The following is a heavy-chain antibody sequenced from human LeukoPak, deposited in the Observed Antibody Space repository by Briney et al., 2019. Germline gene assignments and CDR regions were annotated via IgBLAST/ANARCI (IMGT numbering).Heavy chain of an antibody. CDR2: IYYSGST. Sequence: KPSETLSLTCTVSGGSISSYYWSWIRQPPGKGLEWIGYIYYSGSTNYNPSLKSRVTISVDTSKNQFSLKLSSVTAADTAGYYCARADYYGSGSYRIDPWGQGTLVTVSS. CDR3: ARADYYGSGSYRIDP. V-gene: IGHV4-59*01. J-gene: IGHJ5*02. CDR1: GGSISSYY. D-gene: IGHD3-10*01.